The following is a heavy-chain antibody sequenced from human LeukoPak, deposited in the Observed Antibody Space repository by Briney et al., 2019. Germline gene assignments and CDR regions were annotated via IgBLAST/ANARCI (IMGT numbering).Heavy chain of an antibody. Sequence: PGGSLRLSCAASGFTFSSYWMHWVRQTPGKGLVWVSRINSDGSSTDYADSVKGRFTTSRDNAKNSLYLQMNSLRDEDTAVYYCARDTPLYADSPDAFDIWGQGTMVTVSS. CDR3: ARDTPLYADSPDAFDI. CDR2: INSDGSST. CDR1: GFTFSSYW. V-gene: IGHV3-74*01. J-gene: IGHJ3*02. D-gene: IGHD2/OR15-2a*01.